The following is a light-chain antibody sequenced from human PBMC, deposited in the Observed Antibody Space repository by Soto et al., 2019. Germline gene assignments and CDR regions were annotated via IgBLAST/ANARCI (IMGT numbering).Light chain of an antibody. CDR3: QQYNSYRT. CDR1: QSISSW. CDR2: DAS. J-gene: IGKJ1*01. V-gene: IGKV1-5*01. Sequence: DVQMKQSPSTLSASVGDRVTITCRASQSISSWLAWYQQKPGKAPKLLIYDASSLESGVPSRFSGSGSGTEFTLTISSLQPDDFATYYCQQYNSYRTFGEGTKVDIK.